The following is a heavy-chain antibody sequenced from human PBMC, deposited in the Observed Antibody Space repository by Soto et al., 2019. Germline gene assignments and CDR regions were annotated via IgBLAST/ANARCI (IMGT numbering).Heavy chain of an antibody. CDR2: ISYDGSNK. D-gene: IGHD3-22*01. V-gene: IGHV3-30-3*01. J-gene: IGHJ4*02. CDR3: ARGEEYYDSSGNTSH. Sequence: GGSLRLSCAASGFTFSSYAMHWVRQAPGKGLEWVAVISYDGSNKYYADSVKGRFTISRDSSKNTLYLQMNSLRAEDTAVYYCARGEEYYDSSGNTSHWGQGTLVTVSS. CDR1: GFTFSSYA.